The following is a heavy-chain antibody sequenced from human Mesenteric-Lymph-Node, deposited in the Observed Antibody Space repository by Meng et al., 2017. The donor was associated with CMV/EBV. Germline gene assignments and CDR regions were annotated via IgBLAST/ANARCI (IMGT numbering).Heavy chain of an antibody. D-gene: IGHD1-1*01. CDR3: ARVEDSDDHYLDS. CDR1: GGTLSHNG. V-gene: IGHV1-69*04. J-gene: IGHJ4*02. Sequence: CKASGGTLSHNGINWGRQDPGQGLEWMGKSYPMLGITNSAQKFQGRVTITADKSTSTGYMELSSLRSDDTAVYYCARVEDSDDHYLDSWGQGTLVTVSS. CDR2: SYPMLGIT.